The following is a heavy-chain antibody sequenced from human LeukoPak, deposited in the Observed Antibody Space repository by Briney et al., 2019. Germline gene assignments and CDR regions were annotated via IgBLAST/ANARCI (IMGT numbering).Heavy chain of an antibody. Sequence: SETLSLTCAVYGGSFSGYYWSWIRQPPGKGLEWIGETNHSGSTNYNPSLKSRVTISVDTSKNQFSLKLSSVTAADTAVYYCARYTAIDFDYWGQGTLVTVSS. D-gene: IGHD5-18*01. V-gene: IGHV4-34*01. J-gene: IGHJ4*02. CDR2: TNHSGST. CDR3: ARYTAIDFDY. CDR1: GGSFSGYY.